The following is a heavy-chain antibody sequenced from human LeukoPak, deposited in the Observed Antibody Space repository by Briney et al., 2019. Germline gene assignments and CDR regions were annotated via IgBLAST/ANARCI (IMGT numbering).Heavy chain of an antibody. CDR3: ARDPGDSSGYYYDPEYFQH. J-gene: IGHJ1*01. Sequence: GESLKISCKASGYTFTSYGISWVRQAPGQGLEWMGWISAYNGNTNYAQKLQGRVTMTTDTSTSTAYMELRSLRSDDTAVYYCARDPGDSSGYYYDPEYFQHWGQGTLVTVSS. CDR2: ISAYNGNT. D-gene: IGHD3-22*01. CDR1: GYTFTSYG. V-gene: IGHV1-18*01.